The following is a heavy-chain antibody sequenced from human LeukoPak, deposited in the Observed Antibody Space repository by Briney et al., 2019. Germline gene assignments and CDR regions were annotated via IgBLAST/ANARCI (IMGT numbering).Heavy chain of an antibody. CDR1: GGSISSSSYY. J-gene: IGHJ3*02. CDR3: ARAYYYGSGSYAFDI. CDR2: IYYSGST. Sequence: TSETLSLTCTVSGGSISSSSYYWGWIRQPPGKGLEWIGSIYYSGSTYYNPSLKSRVTISVDTSKNQFSLKLSSVTAADTAVYYCARAYYYGSGSYAFDIWGQGTMVTVSS. D-gene: IGHD3-10*01. V-gene: IGHV4-39*07.